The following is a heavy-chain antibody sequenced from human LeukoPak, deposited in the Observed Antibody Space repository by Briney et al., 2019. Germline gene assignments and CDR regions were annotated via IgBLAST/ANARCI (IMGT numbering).Heavy chain of an antibody. J-gene: IGHJ4*02. CDR3: ASQGRFSDY. CDR2: IYHSGST. CDR1: GYSISSGYY. D-gene: IGHD3-10*01. V-gene: IGHV4-38-2*02. Sequence: SETLSLTCTVSGYSISSGYYWGWIRQPPEKGLEWIGSIYHSGSTYYNPSLKSRVTISVDTSKSQFSLKLSSVTAADTAVYYCASQGRFSDYWGQGTLVTVSS.